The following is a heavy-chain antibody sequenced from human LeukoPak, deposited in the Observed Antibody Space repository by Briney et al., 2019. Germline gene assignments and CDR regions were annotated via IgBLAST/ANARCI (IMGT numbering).Heavy chain of an antibody. D-gene: IGHD6-19*01. Sequence: SETLSLTRTVSGGSMSPYHWGWIRQPPGKGLEWTGYIYYSGSTNYNPSLKSRVTISVDTSKNQFSLKLSSVTAADTAIYYCARAVSGRFDYWGQGTLVTVSS. CDR2: IYYSGST. J-gene: IGHJ4*02. CDR3: ARAVSGRFDY. CDR1: GGSMSPYH. V-gene: IGHV4-59*08.